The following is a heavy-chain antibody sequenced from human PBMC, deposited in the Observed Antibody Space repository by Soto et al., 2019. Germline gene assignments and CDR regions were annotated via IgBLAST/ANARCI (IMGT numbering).Heavy chain of an antibody. J-gene: IGHJ4*02. D-gene: IGHD3-22*01. Sequence: GGSLRLSCAASEFTFSNYAMSWVRQAPGKGLEWVSAISYGGGTTYYADSVKGRFTISRDNAKNTLYLQMNSLRAEDTAVYYWGKNPGYYNDITGYHFDYGGQGTRVTVSS. CDR3: GKNPGYYNDITGYHFDY. V-gene: IGHV3-23*01. CDR2: ISYGGGTT. CDR1: EFTFSNYA.